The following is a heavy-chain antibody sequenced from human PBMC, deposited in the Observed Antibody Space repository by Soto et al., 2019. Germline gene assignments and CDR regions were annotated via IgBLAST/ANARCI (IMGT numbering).Heavy chain of an antibody. V-gene: IGHV1-2*02. CDR2: INPNSGGT. CDR1: GYTFTGYY. J-gene: IGHJ4*01. Sequence: GASVKVSCKTSGYTFTGYYIHWVRQAPGQGLEWMGWINPNSGGTDYAQKFQGRVTMTSDTSISTVYMELNRLRSDDTAVYYCARDQGVTSELFNYWGHGSLVTVSS. D-gene: IGHD3-10*01. CDR3: ARDQGVTSELFNY.